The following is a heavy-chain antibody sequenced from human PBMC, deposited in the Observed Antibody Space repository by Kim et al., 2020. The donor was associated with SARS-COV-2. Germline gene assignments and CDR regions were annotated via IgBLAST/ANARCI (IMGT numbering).Heavy chain of an antibody. CDR3: IQRMFHGDGS. CDR2: ISGSGGRT. J-gene: IGHJ6*03. Sequence: GGSLRLSCAASGFTLSSYAMTWVRQAPGKGLEWVSTISGSGGRTYYADSVKGRFTISRDNSKNTLHLRMTNLRAEDTAVYHCIQRMFHGDGSWGKGTTVTVSS. D-gene: IGHD4-17*01. CDR1: GFTLSSYA. V-gene: IGHV3-23*01.